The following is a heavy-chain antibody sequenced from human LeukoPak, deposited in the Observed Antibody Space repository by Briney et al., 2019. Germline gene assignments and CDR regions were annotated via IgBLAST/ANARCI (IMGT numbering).Heavy chain of an antibody. V-gene: IGHV4-38-2*02. CDR1: GYSISSGYY. J-gene: IGHJ5*02. CDR2: IYHSGST. D-gene: IGHD6-19*01. CDR3: ARFLSVAGFDP. Sequence: PSETLSLTCTVSGYSISSGYYWGWIRQPPGKGLEWIGSIYHSGSTYYNPSLKSRVTISVDTSKNQFSLKLSSVTAADTAVYYCARFLSVAGFDPWGQGTLVTVSS.